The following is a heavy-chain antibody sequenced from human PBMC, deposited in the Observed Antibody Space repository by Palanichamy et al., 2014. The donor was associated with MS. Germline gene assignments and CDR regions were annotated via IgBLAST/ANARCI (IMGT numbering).Heavy chain of an antibody. V-gene: IGHV3-21*06. CDR2: ISSSSSFI. D-gene: IGHD7-27*01. Sequence: EVQLVESGGGLVKPGGSLTLSCAASGFTFNSYTMNWVHQAPGKGLEWVSCISSSSSFISYADSMKGRFTISRDNAKNSVYLQMNSLRAEDTAVYYCARFPEGALLGFFDYWGQGTLVTISS. CDR3: ARFPEGALLGFFDY. CDR1: GFTFNSYT. J-gene: IGHJ4*02.